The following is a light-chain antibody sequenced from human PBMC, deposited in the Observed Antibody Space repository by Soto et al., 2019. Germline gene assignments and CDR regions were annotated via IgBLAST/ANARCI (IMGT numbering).Light chain of an antibody. CDR2: DGT. V-gene: IGLV2-23*01. Sequence: QSALAQPASVSGSPGQSITISCTGTSSDVGSYNLVSWYQQYPGKAPKLMIYDGTRRPSGVSDRFSGYKSGNTASLTTSGLKAEDEADYYCCSYAVGSTYVFGTGTKLTVL. CDR1: SSDVGSYNL. J-gene: IGLJ1*01. CDR3: CSYAVGSTYV.